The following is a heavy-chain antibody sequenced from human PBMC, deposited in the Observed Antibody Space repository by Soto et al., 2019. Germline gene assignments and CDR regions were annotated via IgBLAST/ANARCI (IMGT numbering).Heavy chain of an antibody. CDR2: INPSGGSA. D-gene: IGHD5-18*01. V-gene: IGHV1-46*01. J-gene: IGHJ4*02. CDR3: ARVRIQLWLGSLKEFDY. Sequence: ASVKVSCKASGYTFTSYYMHWVRQAPGQGLEWMGIINPSGGSASYAQKFQGRVTMTRDTSTSTAYMELSSLRSEDTAVYYCARVRIQLWLGSLKEFDYWGQGTLVTVSS. CDR1: GYTFTSYY.